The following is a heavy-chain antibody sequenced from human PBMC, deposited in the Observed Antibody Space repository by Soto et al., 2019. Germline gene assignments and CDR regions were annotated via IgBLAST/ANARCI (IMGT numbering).Heavy chain of an antibody. J-gene: IGHJ4*02. CDR2: ISYDGSNK. CDR1: RFTFSNYG. CDR3: VKGGYHYFDY. Sequence: QVQLVESGGGVVQPGRSLRLSCAASRFTFSNYGMHWVRQTPGKGLEWVAVISYDGSNKYYADSVKGRFTISRDNSKNTLYLQMNSLRAEDTAVYYCVKGGYHYFDYWGQETLVTVSS. V-gene: IGHV3-30*18. D-gene: IGHD5-12*01.